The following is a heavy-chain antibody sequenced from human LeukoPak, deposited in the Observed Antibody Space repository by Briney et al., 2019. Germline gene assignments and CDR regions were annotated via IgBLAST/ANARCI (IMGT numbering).Heavy chain of an antibody. CDR1: GGTFSSYA. CDR3: ARDFEYYYGSGSLYYYYGMDV. D-gene: IGHD3-10*01. Sequence: SVKVSCKASGGTFSSYAISWVRQAPGQGLELMGGFIPIFGTANYAQKFQGRVTITADESTSTAYMELSSLRSEDTAVYYCARDFEYYYGSGSLYYYYGMDVWGKGTTVTVSS. CDR2: FIPIFGTA. J-gene: IGHJ6*04. V-gene: IGHV1-69*13.